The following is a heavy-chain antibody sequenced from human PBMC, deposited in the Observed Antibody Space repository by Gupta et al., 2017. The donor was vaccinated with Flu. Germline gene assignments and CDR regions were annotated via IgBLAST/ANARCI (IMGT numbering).Heavy chain of an antibody. CDR1: AVTFRGYW. Sequence: EMHMVASGGGSAQPGGSLRLSCAASAVTFRGYWMHWVRQVPGKGLLWVSRTGADGTSIYADSVKGRFTVSRDDARNTLFLQMNDLRVEDNALYVCAREGACDSGCYHLDYWGQGSLVTVSS. V-gene: IGHV3-74*01. CDR2: TGADGTS. D-gene: IGHD2-21*02. CDR3: AREGACDSGCYHLDY. J-gene: IGHJ4*02.